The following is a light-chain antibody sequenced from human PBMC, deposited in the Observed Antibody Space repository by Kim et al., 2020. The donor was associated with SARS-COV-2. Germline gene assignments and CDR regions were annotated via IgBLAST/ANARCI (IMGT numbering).Light chain of an antibody. CDR2: DVS. Sequence: GHSISISCTGTRSDVGGYNSVSWYQQHPGKAPNLMIYDVSNRPSGVSTRFSGSKSGNTASLTISGLQAEDEADYYCSSYTSSSTRVFGGGTQLTVL. V-gene: IGLV2-14*03. CDR1: RSDVGGYNS. CDR3: SSYTSSSTRV. J-gene: IGLJ2*01.